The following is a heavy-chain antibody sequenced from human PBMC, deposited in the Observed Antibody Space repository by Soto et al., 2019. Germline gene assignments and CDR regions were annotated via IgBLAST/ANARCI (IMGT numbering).Heavy chain of an antibody. J-gene: IGHJ6*02. CDR3: TTDPPGSGWYVGYYYYYGMDV. V-gene: IGHV3-15*07. CDR2: IKSKTDGGTT. CDR1: GFTFSNAW. Sequence: GGSLRLSCAASGFTFSNAWMNWVRQAPGKGLEWVGRIKSKTDGGTTDYAAPVKGRFTISRDDSKNTLYLQMNSLKTEDTAVYYCTTDPPGSGWYVGYYYYYGMDVWGQGTTVTVSS. D-gene: IGHD6-19*01.